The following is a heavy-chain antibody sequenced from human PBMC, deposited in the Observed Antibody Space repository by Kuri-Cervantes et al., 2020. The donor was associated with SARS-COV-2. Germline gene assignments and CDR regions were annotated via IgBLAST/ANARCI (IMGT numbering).Heavy chain of an antibody. CDR1: SDSITSYY. Sequence: SETLSLTCTVSSDSITSYYWSWIRQPPGKGLEWIGYIYYSGTTNYNPSLRSRVTISVDTSKNQFSLELSSVTAADTAVYYCARGGGGYCSSTSCYSYYYMDVWGKGTTVTVSS. D-gene: IGHD2-2*02. J-gene: IGHJ6*03. CDR3: ARGGGGYCSSTSCYSYYYMDV. CDR2: IYYSGTT. V-gene: IGHV4-59*01.